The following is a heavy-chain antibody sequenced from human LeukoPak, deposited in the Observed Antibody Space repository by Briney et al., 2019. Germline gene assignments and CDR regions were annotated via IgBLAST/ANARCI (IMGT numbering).Heavy chain of an antibody. Sequence: PSETLSLTCAVYGGSFSGYYWSWIRQPPGKGLEWIGYIYYSGSTNYNPSLKSRVTISVDTSKNQFSLKLSSVTAADTAVYYCARRGGGHAFDIWGQGTMVTVSS. J-gene: IGHJ3*02. CDR1: GGSFSGYY. CDR3: ARRGGGHAFDI. V-gene: IGHV4-59*01. CDR2: IYYSGST. D-gene: IGHD3-16*01.